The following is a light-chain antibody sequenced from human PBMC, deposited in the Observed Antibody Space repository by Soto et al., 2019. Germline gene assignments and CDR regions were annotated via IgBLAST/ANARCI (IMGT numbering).Light chain of an antibody. CDR3: HQYTKSPLT. Sequence: DIVLTQFPGTLSLSPGERATLSCRASQSLTRNYLAWYQQKVGQAPRLLIYGANTRAAGIPDRFSGSGSGTDFTLTISRLEPEDFAVYYCHQYTKSPLTFGGGTKVDIK. CDR1: QSLTRNY. CDR2: GAN. V-gene: IGKV3-20*01. J-gene: IGKJ4*01.